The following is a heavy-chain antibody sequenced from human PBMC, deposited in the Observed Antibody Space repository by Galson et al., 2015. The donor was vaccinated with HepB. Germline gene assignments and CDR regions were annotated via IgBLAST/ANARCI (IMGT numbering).Heavy chain of an antibody. J-gene: IGHJ4*02. CDR2: ISVYNGNT. CDR3: ARGGRLGELSSIDY. Sequence: SVKVSCKASGYTFTTYGITWVRKTPGQGLEWMGWISVYNGNTKYAQKFQGRVTMTADTSTSTADMELRSLRSDDTAVYYCARGGRLGELSSIDYWGQGTLVTVFS. D-gene: IGHD3-16*02. CDR1: GYTFTTYG. V-gene: IGHV1-18*04.